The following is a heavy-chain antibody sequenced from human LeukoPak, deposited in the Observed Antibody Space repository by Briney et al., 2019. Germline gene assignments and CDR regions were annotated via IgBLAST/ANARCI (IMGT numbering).Heavy chain of an antibody. CDR1: GFTLSNYW. D-gene: IGHD3-10*01. J-gene: IGHJ6*02. Sequence: PGGSLRLSCAASGFTLSNYWMHWVRQAPGKGLVWVSRINSDGSSTSYADSVKGRFTISRDNAKNTLYLQMNSLRVEDTAVYYCARDYGRSRDYGMDVWGPGTTVTVSS. V-gene: IGHV3-74*01. CDR2: INSDGSST. CDR3: ARDYGRSRDYGMDV.